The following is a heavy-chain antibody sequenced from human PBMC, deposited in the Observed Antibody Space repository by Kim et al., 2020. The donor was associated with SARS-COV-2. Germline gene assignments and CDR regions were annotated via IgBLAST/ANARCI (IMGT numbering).Heavy chain of an antibody. D-gene: IGHD3-10*01. V-gene: IGHV4-34*01. CDR3: ARSSHFGGSGSYNY. Sequence: PALKSRVTISVDTSKDPFSLKLSSVTAADTAVYYCARSSHFGGSGSYNYWGQGTLVTVSS. J-gene: IGHJ4*02.